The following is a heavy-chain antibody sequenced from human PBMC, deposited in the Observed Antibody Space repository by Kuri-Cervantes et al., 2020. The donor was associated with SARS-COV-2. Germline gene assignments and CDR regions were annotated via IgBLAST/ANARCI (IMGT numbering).Heavy chain of an antibody. CDR3: ARRGYSYGYWGFPYYYYYMDV. Sequence: LSLTCAASGFTFSSYAMHWVRQAPGKGLEWVAVISYDGSNKYYADSVKGRFTISRDNSKNTLYLQMNSLRAEDTAVYYCARRGYSYGYWGFPYYYYYMDVWGKGTTVTVSS. CDR1: GFTFSSYA. J-gene: IGHJ6*03. V-gene: IGHV3-30*04. D-gene: IGHD5-18*01. CDR2: ISYDGSNK.